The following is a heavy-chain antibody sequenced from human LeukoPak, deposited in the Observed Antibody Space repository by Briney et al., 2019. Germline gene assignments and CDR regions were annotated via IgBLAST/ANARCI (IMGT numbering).Heavy chain of an antibody. Sequence: PPETLSLTCTVSGGSISSYYWSWIRQPAGKGLEWIGRIYISGSTNYNPSLKSRVTMSADTSKNQFSLKLTSVTAADTAVYYCARDKGFMVRGVINYGMDVWGQGTTVTVSS. CDR2: IYISGST. V-gene: IGHV4-4*07. D-gene: IGHD3-10*01. CDR1: GGSISSYY. J-gene: IGHJ6*02. CDR3: ARDKGFMVRGVINYGMDV.